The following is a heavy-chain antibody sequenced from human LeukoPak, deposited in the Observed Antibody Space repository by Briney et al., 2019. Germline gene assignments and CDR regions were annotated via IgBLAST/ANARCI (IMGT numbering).Heavy chain of an antibody. J-gene: IGHJ2*01. CDR2: IKEDGSEK. CDR1: GFTFSSYW. Sequence: PGGSLRLSCAASGFTFSSYWMSWVRQAPGKGLEWVANIKEDGSEKNYVDSVKGRFTISRDNAKNSLHLQMNSLGAEDTALYYCARWLHWYFDFWGRGTRVTVSS. D-gene: IGHD5-12*01. V-gene: IGHV3-7*03. CDR3: ARWLHWYFDF.